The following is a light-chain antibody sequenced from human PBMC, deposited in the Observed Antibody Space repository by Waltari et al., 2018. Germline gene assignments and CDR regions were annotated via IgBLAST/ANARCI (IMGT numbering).Light chain of an antibody. CDR1: NSDVGAYNY. V-gene: IGLV2-11*01. CDR3: CSYAGRYTSV. Sequence: QSALTQPRSVSGSPGQSLTLSCTGTNSDVGAYNYVSWYQQRPGKAPKLVLYDVDKRPSGVPDRVSGSKAGNPASLTISGIQADDEADYYCCSYAGRYTSVFGGGTKVTVL. CDR2: DVD. J-gene: IGLJ2*01.